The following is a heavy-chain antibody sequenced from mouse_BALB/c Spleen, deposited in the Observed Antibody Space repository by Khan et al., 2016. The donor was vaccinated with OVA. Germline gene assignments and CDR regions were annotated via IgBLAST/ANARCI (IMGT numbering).Heavy chain of an antibody. CDR3: ARNRDGGSYWYFDV. V-gene: IGHV2-6-4*01. D-gene: IGHD3-3*01. Sequence: QVQLKQSGPGLVAPSQSLSITCTVSGFSLSRYSVHWVRQPPRKGLEWLGMIWVGGSTDYNSALKSRLSISKDNSKNQVFLKMNSLQTDDTAMYYCARNRDGGSYWYFDVWGAGTTVTVSS. CDR1: GFSLSRYS. J-gene: IGHJ1*01. CDR2: IWVGGST.